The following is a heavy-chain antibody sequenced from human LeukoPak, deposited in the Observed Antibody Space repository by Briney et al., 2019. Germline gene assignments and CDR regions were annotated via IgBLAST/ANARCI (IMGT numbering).Heavy chain of an antibody. CDR2: INPNSGDT. D-gene: IGHD2-21*02. V-gene: IGHV1-2*06. Sequence: GASVKVSCKDSGYTLTGYYVYWVRQAPGQGLEWVGRINPNSGDTNYAQKFQGRVTMTRDTSISTAYMELSRLRSDDTAVYYCARDYCGGDCFPDYWGQGTLVTVSS. J-gene: IGHJ4*02. CDR1: GYTLTGYY. CDR3: ARDYCGGDCFPDY.